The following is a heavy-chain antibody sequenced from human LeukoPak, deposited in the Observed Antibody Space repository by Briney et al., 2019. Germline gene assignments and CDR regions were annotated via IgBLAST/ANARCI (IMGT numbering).Heavy chain of an antibody. CDR3: ARNPHRVRGVMGHFDY. D-gene: IGHD3-10*01. Sequence: ASVKVSCKASGGTFSSYAISWVRQAPGQGLEWMGGIIPIFGTANYAQKFQGRVTITADESTSTAYMELSSLRSEDTAVYYCARNPHRVRGVMGHFDYWGQGTLVTVSS. CDR2: IIPIFGTA. CDR1: GGTFSSYA. J-gene: IGHJ4*02. V-gene: IGHV1-69*13.